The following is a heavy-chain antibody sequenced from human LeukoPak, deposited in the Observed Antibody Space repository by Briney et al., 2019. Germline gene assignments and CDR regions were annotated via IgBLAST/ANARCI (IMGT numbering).Heavy chain of an antibody. CDR1: GYTFTGYY. CDR2: INPNCGGT. J-gene: IGHJ4*02. D-gene: IGHD3-3*01. Sequence: ASVKVSCKASGYTFTGYYMHWVRQAPGQGLEWMGWINPNCGGTNYAQKFQGRVTMTRDTSISTAYMELSRLRSDDTAVYYCARDHSEYYDFWSGYYTRMGSDYWGQGTLVTVSS. CDR3: ARDHSEYYDFWSGYYTRMGSDY. V-gene: IGHV1-2*02.